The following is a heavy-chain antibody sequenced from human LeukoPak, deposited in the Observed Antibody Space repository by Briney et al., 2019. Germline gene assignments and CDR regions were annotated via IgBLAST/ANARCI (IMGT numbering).Heavy chain of an antibody. CDR3: ARGSSGYYLQNYYFDY. CDR1: GGSISSYY. J-gene: IGHJ4*02. D-gene: IGHD3-22*01. V-gene: IGHV4-59*01. CDR2: IYYSGST. Sequence: SETLSLTCTVSGGSISSYYWSWIRQPPGKGLEWIGYIYYSGSTNYNPSLKSRVTISVDTSKNQFSLKLSSVTAADTAVYYCARGSSGYYLQNYYFDYWGQGTLVTVSS.